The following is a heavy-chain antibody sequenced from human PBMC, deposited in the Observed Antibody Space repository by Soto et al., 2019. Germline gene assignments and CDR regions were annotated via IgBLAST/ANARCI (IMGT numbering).Heavy chain of an antibody. D-gene: IGHD3-22*01. Sequence: GGSLRLSCAASGFTFSSYAMHWVRQAPGKGLEWVAVISYDGSNKYYADSVKGRFTISRDNSKNTLYLQMNSLRAEDTAVYYCARDHYYYDSSGYYYRYYFDYWGQGTLVTVSS. V-gene: IGHV3-30-3*01. CDR3: ARDHYYYDSSGYYYRYYFDY. CDR2: ISYDGSNK. CDR1: GFTFSSYA. J-gene: IGHJ4*02.